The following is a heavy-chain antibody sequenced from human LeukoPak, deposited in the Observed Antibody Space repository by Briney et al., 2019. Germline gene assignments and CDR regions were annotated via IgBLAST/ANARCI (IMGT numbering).Heavy chain of an antibody. Sequence: NSGGSLRLSCAASGFTFSSYSMNWVRQAPGKGLEWVSSISSSSSYIYYADSVKGRFTISRDNAKNSLYLQMNSLRAEDTAIYYCTRDYRGTFDYWGQGTLVTVSS. J-gene: IGHJ4*02. CDR1: GFTFSSYS. D-gene: IGHD1-26*01. V-gene: IGHV3-21*04. CDR3: TRDYRGTFDY. CDR2: ISSSSSYI.